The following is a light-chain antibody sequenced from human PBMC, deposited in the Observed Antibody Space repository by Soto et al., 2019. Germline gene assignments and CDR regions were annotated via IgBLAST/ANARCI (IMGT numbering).Light chain of an antibody. J-gene: IGKJ4*01. CDR2: DGF. V-gene: IGKV3-11*01. Sequence: EIVLTQSPAALSLSPGDRATLSCTASHSARSFLAWYQQKPGQAPRLLIYDGFNRATGIPARFSASGSGTDFTLTISSLEPEDFAVYYCQQRNSWPLTFGGGTKLEMK. CDR3: QQRNSWPLT. CDR1: HSARSF.